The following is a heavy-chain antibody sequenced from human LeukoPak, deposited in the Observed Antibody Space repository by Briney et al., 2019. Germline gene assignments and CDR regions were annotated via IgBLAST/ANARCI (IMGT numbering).Heavy chain of an antibody. D-gene: IGHD1-26*01. J-gene: IGHJ4*02. V-gene: IGHV3-7*01. CDR1: QVTFSTYC. CDR2: INKDGTEK. CDR3: TRGGRGTSYYWQY. Sequence: GGSLRLSCAAYQVTFSTYCMTWVRQSPGKGQEWVATINKDGTEKYYVDSVRGRFTISRDNAENSLYLHMDSLSADDSGVYYCTRGGRGTSYYWQYWGQGALVTVSS.